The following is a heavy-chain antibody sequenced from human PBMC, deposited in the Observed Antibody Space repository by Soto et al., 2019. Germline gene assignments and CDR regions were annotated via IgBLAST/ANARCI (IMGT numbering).Heavy chain of an antibody. CDR3: AREAPDDSSGPNAFDI. J-gene: IGHJ3*02. V-gene: IGHV3-53*01. D-gene: IGHD3-22*01. CDR1: GFTVSSNY. CDR2: IYSGGST. Sequence: GGSLRLSCAASGFTVSSNYMSWVRQAPGKGLEWVSVIYSGGSTYYADSVKGRFTISRDNSKNTLYLQMNSLRAEDTAVYYCAREAPDDSSGPNAFDIWGQGTMVTVS.